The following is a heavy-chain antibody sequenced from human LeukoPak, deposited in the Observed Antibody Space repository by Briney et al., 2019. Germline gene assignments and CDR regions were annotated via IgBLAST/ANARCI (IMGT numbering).Heavy chain of an antibody. J-gene: IGHJ6*02. D-gene: IGHD2/OR15-2a*01. CDR3: ARAPTWNYGMDV. V-gene: IGHV4-30-2*01. Sequence: SETLSLTCAVSGGSISSGGYSWSWIRQPPGTGLEWIGYIYHSGSTYYNPSLKSRVTISVDRSKNQFSLKLSSVTAADTAVYHCARAPTWNYGMDVWGQGTTVTVSS. CDR2: IYHSGST. CDR1: GGSISSGGYS.